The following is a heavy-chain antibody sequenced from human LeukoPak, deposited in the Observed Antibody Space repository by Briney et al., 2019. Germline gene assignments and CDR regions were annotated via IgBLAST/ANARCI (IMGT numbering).Heavy chain of an antibody. V-gene: IGHV4-39*01. CDR2: IYYSGST. Sequence: SETLSLTCTVSGGSISSSSYYWGWIRQPPGKGLEWIGSIYYSGSTYYNPSLKSRVTISVDTSKNQFSLNLSSVTAADTAVYYCARSEYCSSTSCYTGGWFDPWGQGTLVTVSS. J-gene: IGHJ5*02. CDR1: GGSISSSSYY. CDR3: ARSEYCSSTSCYTGGWFDP. D-gene: IGHD2-2*02.